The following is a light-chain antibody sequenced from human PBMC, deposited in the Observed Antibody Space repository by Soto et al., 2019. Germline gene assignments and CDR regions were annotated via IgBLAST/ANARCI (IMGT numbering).Light chain of an antibody. Sequence: ENVLTQSPATLSLSPGERATLSCRASQSVSNYVAWYQQKPGQAPRLLIYDASNRATGIPARFSGSGSGTDFTLTISSLEPEDFATYYCQQSYSNLGTFGQGTKLEIK. J-gene: IGKJ2*01. V-gene: IGKV3-11*01. CDR3: QQSYSNLGT. CDR1: QSVSNY. CDR2: DAS.